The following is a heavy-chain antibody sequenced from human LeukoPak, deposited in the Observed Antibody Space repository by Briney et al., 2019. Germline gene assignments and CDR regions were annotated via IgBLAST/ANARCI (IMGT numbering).Heavy chain of an antibody. D-gene: IGHD3-22*01. V-gene: IGHV4-39*07. CDR1: GGSISSSNYY. CDR2: IHYSETT. Sequence: SETLSLTCTVSGGSISSSNYYWGWIRQPPGKGLEWIASIHYSETTYYNPSLKSRVTISVDTSKNQFSLKLSSVTAADTAVYYCARGLDSSGYYDDYFDYWGQGTLVTVSS. CDR3: ARGLDSSGYYDDYFDY. J-gene: IGHJ4*02.